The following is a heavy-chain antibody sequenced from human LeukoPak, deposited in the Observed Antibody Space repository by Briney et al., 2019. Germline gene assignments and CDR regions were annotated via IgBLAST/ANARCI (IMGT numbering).Heavy chain of an antibody. D-gene: IGHD3-10*01. CDR3: ARAVRYYGSGSTNWFDP. J-gene: IGHJ5*02. V-gene: IGHV4-39*07. CDR2: IYYSGST. Sequence: SETLSLTCTVSGGPISSSSYYWGWIRQPPGKGLEWIGSIYYSGSTYYNPSLKSRVTISVDTSKNQFSLKLSSVTAADTAVYYCARAVRYYGSGSTNWFDPWGQGTLVTVSS. CDR1: GGPISSSSYY.